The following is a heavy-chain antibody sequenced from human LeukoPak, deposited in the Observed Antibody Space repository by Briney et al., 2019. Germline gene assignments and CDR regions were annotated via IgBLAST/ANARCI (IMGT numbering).Heavy chain of an antibody. CDR2: IYYSGST. V-gene: IGHV4-30-4*02. CDR3: AKGGPEASAGLSWFDP. J-gene: IGHJ5*02. CDR1: GGPISSGDYY. D-gene: IGHD1-14*01. Sequence: SETLSLTCTVSGGPISSGDYYWSWIRQPPGKGLEWIGYIYYSGSTYYNPSLKSRVTISVDTSKNQFSLKLSSVTAADTAVYYCAKGGPEASAGLSWFDPWGQGTLVAVSS.